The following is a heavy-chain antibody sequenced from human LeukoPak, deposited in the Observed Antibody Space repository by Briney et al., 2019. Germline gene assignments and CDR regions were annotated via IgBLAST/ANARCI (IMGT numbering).Heavy chain of an antibody. CDR2: ISGNSGYT. CDR1: GFTVSSNY. J-gene: IGHJ4*02. CDR3: AKDSPGCSSTSCYFHY. V-gene: IGHV3-23*01. D-gene: IGHD2-2*01. Sequence: GGSLRLSCAASGFTVSSNYMSWVRQAPGKGLEWVSDISGNSGYTYYAGSVKGRLTISRDNSKNTLYLQMNSLRADDTAVYYCAKDSPGCSSTSCYFHYWGQGSLVTVSS.